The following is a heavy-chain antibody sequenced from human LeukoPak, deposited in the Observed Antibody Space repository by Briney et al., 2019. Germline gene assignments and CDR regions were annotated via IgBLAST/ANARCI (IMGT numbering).Heavy chain of an antibody. D-gene: IGHD5-12*01. Sequence: PSETLFLTCAVSGYSISSGYYWGWIRQPPGKGLEWIGSIFHSGSTYYNPSLKSRVTISVDTSKNQFSLKLRSVTAADTAVYYCARRATTDYYFDNWGQGTLVTVSS. CDR2: IFHSGST. V-gene: IGHV4-38-2*01. CDR1: GYSISSGYY. CDR3: ARRATTDYYFDN. J-gene: IGHJ4*02.